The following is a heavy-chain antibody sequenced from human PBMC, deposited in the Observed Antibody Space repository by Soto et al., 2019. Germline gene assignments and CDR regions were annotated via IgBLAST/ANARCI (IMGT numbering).Heavy chain of an antibody. Sequence: EVQLVESGGGLVQLGGSLRLSCAASGFVLSSYSMSWVRQAPGKGLEWVSYIGTGTRTRYYADSVKGRFTISRDNGKNSLFLQMNSLRAEDTALYYCARSYSYGFGYWGQGTLVTVSS. D-gene: IGHD5-18*01. CDR2: IGTGTRTR. J-gene: IGHJ4*02. CDR1: GFVLSSYS. CDR3: ARSYSYGFGY. V-gene: IGHV3-48*01.